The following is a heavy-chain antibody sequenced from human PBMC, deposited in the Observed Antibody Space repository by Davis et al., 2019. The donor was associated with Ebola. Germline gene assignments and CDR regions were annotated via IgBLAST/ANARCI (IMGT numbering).Heavy chain of an antibody. D-gene: IGHD4-17*01. CDR1: GYTFTSYD. CDR2: ISAYNGNT. V-gene: IGHV1-18*01. CDR3: ARVTTPGDYYYGMDV. Sequence: ASVKVSCKASGYTFTSYDINWVRQATGQGLEWMGWISAYNGNTNYAQKLQGRVTMTTDTSTSTAYMELSSLRSEDTAVYYCARVTTPGDYYYGMDVWGQGTTVTVSS. J-gene: IGHJ6*02.